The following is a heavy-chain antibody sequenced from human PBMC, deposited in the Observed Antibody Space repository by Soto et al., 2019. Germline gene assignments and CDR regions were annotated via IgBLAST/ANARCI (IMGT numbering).Heavy chain of an antibody. CDR2: IYYSGST. CDR1: GGSVSSGSYY. V-gene: IGHV4-61*01. D-gene: IGHD4-17*01. Sequence: QVQLQESGPGLVKPSETLSLTRTVSGGSVSSGSYYWSWIRQPPGKGLEWIGYIYYSGSTNYNPSLKSRVTISVDTSKNQFSLKLSSVTAADTAVYYCARTYGDLPPYFDYWGQGTLVTVSS. CDR3: ARTYGDLPPYFDY. J-gene: IGHJ4*02.